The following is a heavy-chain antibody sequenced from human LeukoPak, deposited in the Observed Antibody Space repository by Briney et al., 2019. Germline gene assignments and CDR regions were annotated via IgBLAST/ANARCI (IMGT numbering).Heavy chain of an antibody. CDR2: INAGNGNT. V-gene: IGHV1-3*01. CDR3: ARDIVATSDLDY. CDR1: GYTFTSYA. Sequence: ASVKVSCKASGYTFTSYAMHWVRQAPGQSLEWMGWINAGNGNTKYSQKFQGRVTITRGTSASTAYMELSSLRSEDTAVYYCARDIVATSDLDYWGQGTLVTVSS. D-gene: IGHD5-12*01. J-gene: IGHJ4*02.